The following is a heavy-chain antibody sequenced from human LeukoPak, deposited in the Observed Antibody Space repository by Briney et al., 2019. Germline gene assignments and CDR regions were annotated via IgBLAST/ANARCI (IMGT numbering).Heavy chain of an antibody. CDR3: ARGAVAGTWPGAFDI. Sequence: GGSLRLSYAASGFTFSNYAIHWVRQAPGKGLEWVAVISYDGRNKYYADSVKGRFTISRDNSKNTLYVQMNNLRAEDTAVYYCARGAVAGTWPGAFDIWGQGTKVTVSS. V-gene: IGHV3-30-3*01. CDR2: ISYDGRNK. J-gene: IGHJ3*02. CDR1: GFTFSNYA. D-gene: IGHD6-19*01.